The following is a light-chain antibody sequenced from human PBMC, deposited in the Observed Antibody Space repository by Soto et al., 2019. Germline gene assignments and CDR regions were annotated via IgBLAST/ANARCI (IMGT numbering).Light chain of an antibody. Sequence: DIEMTQSPSTLSGSVGDRVTITCRASQSVSGWLAWYQQKPGEAPKLLIYDASALPRGVPSRFSGSGSGTDFALTISSLQPEDFAAYYCLHDYSYPLTFGGGTKVDIK. CDR2: DAS. CDR1: QSVSGW. J-gene: IGKJ4*01. CDR3: LHDYSYPLT. V-gene: IGKV1-5*01.